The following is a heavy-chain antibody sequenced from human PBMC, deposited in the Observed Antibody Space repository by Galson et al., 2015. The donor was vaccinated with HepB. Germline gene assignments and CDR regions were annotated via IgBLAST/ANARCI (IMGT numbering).Heavy chain of an antibody. Sequence: SLRLSCAASGFTFSSYWMSWVRQAPGKGLEWVANIKQDGGQKYYVDSVKGRFTISRDNAKNSLYLQMNSLRAEDTAVYYCASLYCSGGSCYALFVYWGQGTLVTVSS. V-gene: IGHV3-7*01. CDR1: GFTFSSYW. J-gene: IGHJ4*02. CDR3: ASLYCSGGSCYALFVY. CDR2: IKQDGGQK. D-gene: IGHD2-15*01.